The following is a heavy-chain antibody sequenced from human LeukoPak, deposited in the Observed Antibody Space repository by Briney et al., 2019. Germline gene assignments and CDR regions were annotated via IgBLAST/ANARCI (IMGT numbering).Heavy chain of an antibody. J-gene: IGHJ4*02. D-gene: IGHD3-22*01. CDR2: MSSSGIS. Sequence: SETLSLTCTVSNGSISSDTYFWSWIRQPAGKGLEWIGRMSSSGISTYSPSLKSRVTISIDTSKNQFSLKLSSVTAADTAVYYCARESRITMIVVVITGHYFDYWGQGTLVTVSS. CDR1: NGSISSDTYF. V-gene: IGHV4-61*02. CDR3: ARESRITMIVVVITGHYFDY.